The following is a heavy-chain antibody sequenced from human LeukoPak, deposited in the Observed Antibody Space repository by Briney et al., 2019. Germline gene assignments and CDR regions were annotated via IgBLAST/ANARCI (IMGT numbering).Heavy chain of an antibody. CDR2: IYSGGST. CDR3: ASATVTYYYYGMDV. J-gene: IGHJ6*02. D-gene: IGHD4-11*01. V-gene: IGHV3-53*04. Sequence: QTGGSLRLSCAASGFTVSSNYMSWVRQAPGKGLEWVSVIYSGGSTYYADSVKGRFTISRHNSKNRLYLQMNSLRAEDTAVYYCASATVTYYYYGMDVWGQGTTVTVSS. CDR1: GFTVSSNY.